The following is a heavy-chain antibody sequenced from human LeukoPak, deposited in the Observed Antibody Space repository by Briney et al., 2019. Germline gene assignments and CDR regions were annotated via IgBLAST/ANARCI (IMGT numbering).Heavy chain of an antibody. CDR2: IGRSGVDT. CDR3: VRHSGGVYGSSDS. D-gene: IGHD1-1*01. CDR1: GFTFSNYA. Sequence: PGGSLRLSCAASGFTFSNYAVSWFRQAPGKGLEWVSTIGRSGVDTYYADSVKGRFTISKDSSKNTLQMNSLRAEDTAVYYCVRHSGGVYGSSDSWGQGTLVTVSS. V-gene: IGHV3-23*01. J-gene: IGHJ4*02.